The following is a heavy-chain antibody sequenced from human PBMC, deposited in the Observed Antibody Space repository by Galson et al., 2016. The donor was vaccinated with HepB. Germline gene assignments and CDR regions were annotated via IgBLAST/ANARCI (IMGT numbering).Heavy chain of an antibody. V-gene: IGHV6-1*01. CDR1: GDSVSSNSAA. CDR3: ARDHPEHLDF. Sequence: CAISGDSVSSNSAAWNWIRQSPSRGLEWLGRTYYRFKWYTDYAVSVKSRLTINPDTSKNQFSLHLKSVTPEDTAVYYCARDHPEHLDFWGQGTLVTVSS. J-gene: IGHJ4*02. CDR2: TYYRFKWYT. D-gene: IGHD1-14*01.